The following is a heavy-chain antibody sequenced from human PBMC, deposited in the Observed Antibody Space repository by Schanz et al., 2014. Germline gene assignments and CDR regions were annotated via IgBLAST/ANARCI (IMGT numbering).Heavy chain of an antibody. Sequence: EVQLMESGGGLVKPGGSLRLSCVASGFAFSSFAMTWVRQAPGRGLGWVSSISTSGTYMYIADSLKGRLTISRDDAKKSMYLQMNNLRAEDTAVYYCVRVAFADPRLYRGMDRDIDYWGQGALVTGSS. CDR3: VRVAFADPRLYRGMDRDIDY. J-gene: IGHJ4*02. CDR1: GFAFSSFA. V-gene: IGHV3-21*01. D-gene: IGHD5-18*01. CDR2: ISTSGTYM.